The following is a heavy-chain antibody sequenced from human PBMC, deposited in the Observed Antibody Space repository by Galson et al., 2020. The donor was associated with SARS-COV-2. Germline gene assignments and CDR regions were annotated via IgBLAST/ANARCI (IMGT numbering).Heavy chain of an antibody. D-gene: IGHD2-15*01. V-gene: IGHV3-23*01. J-gene: IGHJ4*02. Sequence: GESLKISCVASGFTFSDYAMSWVRQAPGKGLEWVSAISGIIPTTYYADSVKGRFTISRDISHNTLYLQMSSLRADDTGIYYCAGRGRAQVDRRESRWGQGTLVTVSS. CDR3: AGRGRAQVDRRESR. CDR1: GFTFSDYA. CDR2: ISGIIPTT.